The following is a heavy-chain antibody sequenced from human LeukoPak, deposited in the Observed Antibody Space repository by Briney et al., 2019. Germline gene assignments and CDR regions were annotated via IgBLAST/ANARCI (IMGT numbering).Heavy chain of an antibody. J-gene: IGHJ4*02. V-gene: IGHV4-34*01. CDR3: AGPLLTYYSDSSAYS. D-gene: IGHD3-22*01. CDR1: GGSFSGYY. Sequence: SETLSLTCAVYGGSFSGYYWGWIRQPPGKGLEWIGIIYYGGSTYYNPSLKTRVTISIDTSRNQFSLKLSSVTAADTAVYYCAGPLLTYYSDSSAYSWGQGTLVTVSS. CDR2: IYYGGST.